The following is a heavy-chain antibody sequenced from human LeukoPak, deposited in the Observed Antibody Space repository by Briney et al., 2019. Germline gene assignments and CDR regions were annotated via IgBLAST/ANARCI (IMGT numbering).Heavy chain of an antibody. CDR1: GGSISGNF. D-gene: IGHD3-3*01. J-gene: IGHJ4*02. V-gene: IGHV4-39*01. CDR2: IYYSGST. Sequence: SETLSLTCTVSGGSISGNFWGWIRQPPGKGLEWIGSIYYSGSTYHNPSLKSRVTISVDTSKNQFSLKLSSVTAADTAVYYCARHGYDFWSGPVGHFDYWGQGTLVTVSS. CDR3: ARHGYDFWSGPVGHFDY.